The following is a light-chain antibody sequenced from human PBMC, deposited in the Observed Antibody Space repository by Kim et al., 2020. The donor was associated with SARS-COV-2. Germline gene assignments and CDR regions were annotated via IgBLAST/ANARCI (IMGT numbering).Light chain of an antibody. CDR2: DVS. J-gene: IGKJ5*01. Sequence: DIQMTQSPSSLSASVGDRVTITCQASQDIRNYLNWYQQKRGEAPKVLIHDVSTLETGVSSRFSRHGSGTDFTLAISSLQPEDIATYYCQQYDFLPITFGQGTRLEIK. CDR3: QQYDFLPIT. V-gene: IGKV1-33*01. CDR1: QDIRNY.